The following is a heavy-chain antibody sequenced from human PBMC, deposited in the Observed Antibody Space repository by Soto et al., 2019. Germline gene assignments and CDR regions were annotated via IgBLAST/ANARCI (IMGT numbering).Heavy chain of an antibody. CDR3: ARDVPNDCDSSCLIRPDAFDI. Sequence: SEPLSLTCPVSVGSISSYYWSWIRPPAGKGLGWNGRISTSGSTNYNPSLQSRVTKSVDTSKTQFSLKLSSVTAADTAVYYCARDVPNDCDSSCLIRPDAFDIWGQGTMVTVSS. CDR1: VGSISSYY. D-gene: IGHD3-22*01. V-gene: IGHV4-4*07. J-gene: IGHJ3*02. CDR2: ISTSGST.